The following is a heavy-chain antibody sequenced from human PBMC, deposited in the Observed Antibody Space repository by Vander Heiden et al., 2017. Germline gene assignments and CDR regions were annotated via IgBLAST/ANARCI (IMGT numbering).Heavy chain of an antibody. Sequence: VQLVLSGAEVKKPGASVKVSCKASGYNFTSYYMHWVRQAPGQGLEWMGIINPSGGSTSYAQKFQGRVTMTRDTSTSTVYMELSSLRSEDTAVYYCARATVVHYYFAYWGQGTLVTVCS. CDR2: INPSGGST. D-gene: IGHD2-2*01. V-gene: IGHV1-46*01. CDR1: GYNFTSYY. CDR3: ARATVVHYYFAY. J-gene: IGHJ4*02.